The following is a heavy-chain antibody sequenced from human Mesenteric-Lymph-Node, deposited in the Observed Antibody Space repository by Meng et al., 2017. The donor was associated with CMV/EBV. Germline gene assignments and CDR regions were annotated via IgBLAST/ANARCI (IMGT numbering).Heavy chain of an antibody. D-gene: IGHD3-10*01. V-gene: IGHV4-39*01. CDR3: ARPHYYGSGSSPWFDP. CDR2: IYYSGST. Sequence: QLQLQESGPGLVKPSETLSLTCTFSGGSISSSSYYWGWIRQHPGKGLEWIGSIYYSGSTYYNPSLKSRVTISVDTSKNQFSLKLSSVTAADTAVYYCARPHYYGSGSSPWFDPWGQGTLVTVSS. CDR1: GGSISSSSYY. J-gene: IGHJ5*02.